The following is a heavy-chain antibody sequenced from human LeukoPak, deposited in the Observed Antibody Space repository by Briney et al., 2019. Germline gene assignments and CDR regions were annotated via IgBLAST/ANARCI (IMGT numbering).Heavy chain of an antibody. CDR1: GYTFTGYY. J-gene: IGHJ5*02. CDR3: ARGLLAARPGRWLFDP. Sequence: ASVKVSCKASGYTFTGYYMHWVRQAPGQGLEWMGWINPNSGGTNYAQKFQGRVAMTRDTSISTAYMELSRLRSDDTAVYYCARGLLAARPGRWLFDPWGQGTLVTVSS. V-gene: IGHV1-2*02. CDR2: INPNSGGT. D-gene: IGHD6-6*01.